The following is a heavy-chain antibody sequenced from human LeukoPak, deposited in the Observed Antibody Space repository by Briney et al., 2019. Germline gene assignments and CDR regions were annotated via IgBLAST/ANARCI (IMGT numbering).Heavy chain of an antibody. J-gene: IGHJ4*02. V-gene: IGHV4-34*01. CDR1: GGSFSGYY. CDR2: INHSGST. D-gene: IGHD1-26*01. CDR3: ARARGGSYYFDY. Sequence: SETLSLTCAVYGGSFSGYYWSWIRQPPGKGLEWIGEINHSGSTNYNPSLKTRVTMSVDTSKNQFSLNLASVTAADTAIYYCARARGGSYYFDYWGQGALVIVSS.